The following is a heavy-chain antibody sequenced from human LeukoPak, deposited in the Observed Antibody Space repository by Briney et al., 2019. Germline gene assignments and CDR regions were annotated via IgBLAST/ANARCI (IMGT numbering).Heavy chain of an antibody. Sequence: ASVKVSCKASGYTFTGYYMHWVRQAPGQGLEWMGWINPNSGATNYAQKFQGRVTMTRDTSISTAYMELSRLISDDTAVYYCARVPLLNIAVAGFDYWGQGTLVPVSS. J-gene: IGHJ4*02. D-gene: IGHD6-19*01. CDR2: INPNSGAT. CDR3: ARVPLLNIAVAGFDY. V-gene: IGHV1-2*02. CDR1: GYTFTGYY.